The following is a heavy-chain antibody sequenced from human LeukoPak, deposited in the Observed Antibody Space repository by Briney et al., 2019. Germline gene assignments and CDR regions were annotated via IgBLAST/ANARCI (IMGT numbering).Heavy chain of an antibody. CDR2: ISWNSGSI. CDR1: GFTFDDYA. J-gene: IGHJ6*02. V-gene: IGHV3-9*01. CDR3: AKDQRVWSGYQSYYYYGMDV. Sequence: GGSLRLSCAASGFTFDDYALPWVRQAPGKGLEWVSGISWNSGSIGYADSVKGRFTISRDNAKNSLYLQMNSLRAEDTALYYCAKDQRVWSGYQSYYYYGMDVWGQGTTVTVSS. D-gene: IGHD3-3*01.